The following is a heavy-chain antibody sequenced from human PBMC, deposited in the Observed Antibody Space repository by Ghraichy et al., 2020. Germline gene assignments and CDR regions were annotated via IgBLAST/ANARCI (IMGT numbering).Heavy chain of an antibody. CDR3: ARDTGSWDSSGFYYHYGMDV. D-gene: IGHD6-19*01. J-gene: IGHJ6*02. CDR2: ISRSGSTT. V-gene: IGHV3-48*02. Sequence: GGSLRLSCAASGFTFSSYSMNWVRQAPGKGLEWVAYISRSGSTTYYADSVKGRFTISRDNAKNSLYLQMKSLGDEDTAVYYCARDTGSWDSSGFYYHYGMDVWGQGTTVTVSS. CDR1: GFTFSSYS.